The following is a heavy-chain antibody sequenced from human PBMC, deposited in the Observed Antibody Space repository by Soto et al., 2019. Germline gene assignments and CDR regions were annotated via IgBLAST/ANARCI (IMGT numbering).Heavy chain of an antibody. CDR2: ITKNGRNK. J-gene: IGHJ4*02. CDR1: GFTFSNYD. CDR3: GRCNGDDCHSPFDY. D-gene: IGHD2-8*01. Sequence: QVQLVESGGGVVQPGGSLRLSCAASGFTFSNYDMHWVRQAPGKGLEWVADITKNGRNKDYADSVKGRLAISRDNSKNTLELQMNSLRVEDTAMYYCGRCNGDDCHSPFDYWGQGTLVTVSS. V-gene: IGHV3-30*03.